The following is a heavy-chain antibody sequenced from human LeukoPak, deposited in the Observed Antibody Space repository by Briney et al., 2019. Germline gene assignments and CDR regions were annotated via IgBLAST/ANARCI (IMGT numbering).Heavy chain of an antibody. J-gene: IGHJ4*02. D-gene: IGHD4-23*01. CDR2: IYTGDST. Sequence: GGSLRLSCAVSGITVNSNYMNWVRQAPGKGLEWVSVIYTGDSTYYADSVKGRFTISRDNSKNAVYLQMDRLRVEDTAVYYCANLLRWEPYWGQGTLVTVSS. CDR1: GITVNSNY. CDR3: ANLLRWEPY. V-gene: IGHV3-53*01.